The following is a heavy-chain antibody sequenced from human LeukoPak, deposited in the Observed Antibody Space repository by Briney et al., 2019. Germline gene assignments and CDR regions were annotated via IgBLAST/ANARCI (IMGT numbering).Heavy chain of an antibody. Sequence: SETLSLTCAVSGGSISSSNWWSWVRQPPGKGLEWIGEIYHSGSTNYNPSLRSRVTISVDKSKNQFSLNLSSVTAADTAVYYCASHPSWSDVRLGYWGQGTLVTVSS. CDR3: ASHPSWSDVRLGY. J-gene: IGHJ4*02. CDR2: IYHSGST. V-gene: IGHV4-4*02. CDR1: GGSISSSNW. D-gene: IGHD1-1*01.